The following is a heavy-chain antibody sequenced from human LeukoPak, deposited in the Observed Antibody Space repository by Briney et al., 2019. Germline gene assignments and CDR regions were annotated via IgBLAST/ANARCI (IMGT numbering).Heavy chain of an antibody. Sequence: GGSLRLSCTASGFTFGDYAMSWFRQALGKGLEWVGFIRSKSYGGTTKYAASVKGRFTISRDDSKSIAYLQMNSLKTEDTAVYYCTSRRWLQSDFDHWGQGTLVTVSS. D-gene: IGHD5-24*01. CDR3: TSRRWLQSDFDH. CDR1: GFTFGDYA. J-gene: IGHJ4*02. V-gene: IGHV3-49*03. CDR2: IRSKSYGGTT.